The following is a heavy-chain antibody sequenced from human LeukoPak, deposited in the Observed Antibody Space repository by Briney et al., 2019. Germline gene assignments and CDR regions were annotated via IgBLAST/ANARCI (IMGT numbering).Heavy chain of an antibody. Sequence: SVKVSCKASGYTFTGYYMHWVRQAPGQGLEWMGGIIPIFGTANYAQKFQGRVTITADESTSTAYMELSSLRSEDTAVYYCGFWSGYSNLEQYFQHWGQGTLVTVSS. CDR3: GFWSGYSNLEQYFQH. J-gene: IGHJ1*01. V-gene: IGHV1-69*13. CDR1: GYTFTGYY. CDR2: IIPIFGTA. D-gene: IGHD3-3*01.